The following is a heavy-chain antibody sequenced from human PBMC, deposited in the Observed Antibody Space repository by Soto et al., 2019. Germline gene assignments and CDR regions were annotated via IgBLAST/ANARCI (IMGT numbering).Heavy chain of an antibody. J-gene: IGHJ5*01. Sequence: QVQLVQSGAEVRKPGSSLRVSCKSSGATFSTTGISWVRQAPGQGLEWMGGIIPLFGTPKYARKFQGRVSITADESTNTVYMELNSLRPDDAAVYYCARASPVICGGDPCYRLDSSCDSWGQGSLVIVS. CDR1: GATFSTTG. CDR2: IIPLFGTP. D-gene: IGHD2-21*02. V-gene: IGHV1-69*01. CDR3: ARASPVICGGDPCYRLDSSCDS.